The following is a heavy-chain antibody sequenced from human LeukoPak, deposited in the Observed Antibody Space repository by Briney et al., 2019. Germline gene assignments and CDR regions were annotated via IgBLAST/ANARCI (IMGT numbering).Heavy chain of an antibody. J-gene: IGHJ4*02. V-gene: IGHV3-48*04. Sequence: GGSLRLSCAASGFTFSSYAMSWVRQAPGKGLEWISYISDSGSTMYYANSVKGRFTISRDNAKNSLYLRMSSLRAEDTAVYYCARCGGELLSPYFDYWGQGTLVTVSS. CDR2: ISDSGSTM. CDR1: GFTFSSYA. CDR3: ARCGGELLSPYFDY. D-gene: IGHD3-10*01.